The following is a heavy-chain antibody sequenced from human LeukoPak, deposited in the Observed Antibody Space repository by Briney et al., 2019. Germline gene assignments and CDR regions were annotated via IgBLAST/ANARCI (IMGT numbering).Heavy chain of an antibody. D-gene: IGHD3-10*02. V-gene: IGHV3-48*03. J-gene: IGHJ6*04. Sequence: GGSLRLSCSASGFTFSSYEMNWVRQAPGKGLEWVLYISSSGSTIYYADSVKGRFTISRDNAKNSLYVQMNSLRAEDTAVYYCAELGITMIGGVWGKGTTVTISS. CDR3: AELGITMIGGV. CDR2: ISSSGSTI. CDR1: GFTFSSYE.